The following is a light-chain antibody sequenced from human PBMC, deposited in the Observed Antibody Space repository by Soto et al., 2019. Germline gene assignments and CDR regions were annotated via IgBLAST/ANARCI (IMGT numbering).Light chain of an antibody. J-gene: IGKJ5*01. V-gene: IGKV3-20*01. Sequence: EIVLTQSPGTLSLSPGERATLSCRASQSVYNNYLAWYLQKPGQAPRLLISGASHRATGIPDRFSGSGSGTDFTLTLRRLEPEDFAVYFCPQYGDSRGITFRPGTRLDIK. CDR3: PQYGDSRGIT. CDR2: GAS. CDR1: QSVYNNY.